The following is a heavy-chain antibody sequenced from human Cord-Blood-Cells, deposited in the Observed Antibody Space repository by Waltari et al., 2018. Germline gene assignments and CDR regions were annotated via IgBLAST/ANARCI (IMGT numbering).Heavy chain of an antibody. CDR1: GFTFSSYG. Sequence: QVQLVESGGGVVQPGRSLRLSCAASGFTFSSYGMHWVRQAPGKGLGWGAVISYDGNNKYYADSVKGRFTISRDNSKNTLYLQMNSLRAEDTAVYYCAKDVSITIFGVVSGMDVWGQGTTVTVSS. J-gene: IGHJ6*02. D-gene: IGHD3-3*01. CDR3: AKDVSITIFGVVSGMDV. CDR2: ISYDGNNK. V-gene: IGHV3-30*18.